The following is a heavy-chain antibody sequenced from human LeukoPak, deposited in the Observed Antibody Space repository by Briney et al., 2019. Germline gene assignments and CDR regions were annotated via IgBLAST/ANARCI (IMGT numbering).Heavy chain of an antibody. J-gene: IGHJ4*02. CDR3: ARSARHRSYYLLYYFDY. D-gene: IGHD1-26*01. CDR1: GGSISSSGYY. CDR2: INHSGST. V-gene: IGHV4-39*07. Sequence: SETLSLTCTVSGGSISSSGYYWGWIRQPPGTGLEWIGEINHSGSTNYNPSLKSRVTISVDTSKNQFSLKLSSVTAADTAVYYCARSARHRSYYLLYYFDYWGQGTLVTVSS.